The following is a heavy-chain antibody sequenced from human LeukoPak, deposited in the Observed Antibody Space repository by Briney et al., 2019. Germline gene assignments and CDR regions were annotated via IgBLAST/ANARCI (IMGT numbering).Heavy chain of an antibody. Sequence: SETLSLTCTVSGGSISSYYWNWIRQPPGKGLEWIGYIYYSGSTNYNPSLKSRVTISVDTSKNQFSLKLSSVTAADTAVYYCASSSGYPLYSFDYWGQGTLVTVSS. V-gene: IGHV4-59*01. CDR2: IYYSGST. J-gene: IGHJ4*02. CDR1: GGSISSYY. D-gene: IGHD3-22*01. CDR3: ASSSGYPLYSFDY.